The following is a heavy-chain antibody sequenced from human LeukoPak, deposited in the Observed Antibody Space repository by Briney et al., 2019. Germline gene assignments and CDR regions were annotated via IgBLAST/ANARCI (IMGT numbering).Heavy chain of an antibody. CDR3: ARGYYDSSGLDAFNI. J-gene: IGHJ3*02. CDR1: GYIFTSYD. D-gene: IGHD3-22*01. CDR2: INPREGNT. V-gene: IGHV1-46*04. Sequence: GASVKVSCKASGYIFTSYDMHWVRQDPGQGLEWIWIINPREGNTNYAQKLRGRVTMTRDTSTSTVYMELSSLRSEDTAVYYCARGYYDSSGLDAFNIWGQGTTVTVSS.